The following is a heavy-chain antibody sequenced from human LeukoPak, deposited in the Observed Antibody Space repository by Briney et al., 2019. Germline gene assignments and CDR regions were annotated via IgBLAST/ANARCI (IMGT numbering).Heavy chain of an antibody. CDR1: GCTFTRYG. J-gene: IGHJ4*02. CDR3: ARHWGTTGTTGWTFYV. D-gene: IGHD1-1*01. Sequence: GRSLRLSCAASGCTFTRYGMNWVRQAPGKGLEWVAIIWYDGSNKYYADSVKGRFTISRDNSKNTLYPQMNSLRADDTAVYYCARHWGTTGTTGWTFYVWCQGTLVTVSS. CDR2: IWYDGSNK. V-gene: IGHV3-33*01.